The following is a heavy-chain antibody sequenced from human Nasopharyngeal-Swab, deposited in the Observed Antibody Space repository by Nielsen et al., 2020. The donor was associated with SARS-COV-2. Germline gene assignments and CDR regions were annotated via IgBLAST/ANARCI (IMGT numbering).Heavy chain of an antibody. J-gene: IGHJ4*02. CDR2: ISGNSVSI. CDR3: AKDKGAGSFDY. CDR1: GFTFDDYA. D-gene: IGHD6-13*01. V-gene: IGHV3-9*01. Sequence: SLKFSCAASGFTFDDYAMYWVRQAPGKGLEWVSGISGNSVSIGSSDFVKGRFIIPRDNAKNSLYLQMNSLRVEDTALYYCAKDKGAGSFDYWGQGTLVTVSS.